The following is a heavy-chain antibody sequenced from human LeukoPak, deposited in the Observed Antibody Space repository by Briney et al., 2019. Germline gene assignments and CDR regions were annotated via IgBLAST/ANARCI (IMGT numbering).Heavy chain of an antibody. D-gene: IGHD2-8*01. CDR2: IKQDGSEK. CDR3: ARDGVYRSSAPDY. Sequence: PGGSLRLSCAASRLTFSTYWMSWVRQAPGKGLEWVANIKQDGSEKYYVDSVKGRFTISRDNAKNSLYLQMNSLRAEDTAVYYCARDGVYRSSAPDYWGQGALVTVSS. CDR1: RLTFSTYW. V-gene: IGHV3-7*01. J-gene: IGHJ4*02.